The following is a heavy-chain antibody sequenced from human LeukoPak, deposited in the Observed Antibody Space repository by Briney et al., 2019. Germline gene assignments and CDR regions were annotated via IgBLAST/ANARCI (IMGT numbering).Heavy chain of an antibody. Sequence: SETLSLTCSVSGDSVSRSDSYWDWIRQPAGKGLEWIGRIYTSGSTNYNPSLKSRVTMSVDTSKNQFSLKLSSVTAADTAVYYCARVIRAVFDYDSSGYQNPDAFDIWGQGTMVTVSS. J-gene: IGHJ3*02. CDR2: IYTSGST. CDR1: GDSVSRSDSY. D-gene: IGHD3-22*01. CDR3: ARVIRAVFDYDSSGYQNPDAFDI. V-gene: IGHV4-61*02.